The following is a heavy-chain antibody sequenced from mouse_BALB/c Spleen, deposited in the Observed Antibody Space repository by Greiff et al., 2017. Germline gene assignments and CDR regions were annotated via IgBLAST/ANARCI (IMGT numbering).Heavy chain of an antibody. V-gene: IGHV2-9*02. D-gene: IGHD3-2*02. CDR1: GFSLTSYG. J-gene: IGHJ3*01. CDR3: ARGPPQAWFAY. CDR2: IWAGGST. Sequence: QVQLQQSGPGQVAPSQSLSITCTVSGFSLTSYGVHWVRQPPGKGREWLGVIWAGGSTNYNPALMSRLSISKDNSKSQVFLKMNSLQTDDTAKYYRARGPPQAWFAYWGQGTLVTGSA.